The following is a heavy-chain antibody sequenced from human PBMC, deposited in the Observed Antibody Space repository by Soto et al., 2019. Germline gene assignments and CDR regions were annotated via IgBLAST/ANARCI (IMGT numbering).Heavy chain of an antibody. CDR2: NSVDGNQK. CDR1: GFHFRTYC. CDR3: AKEAPGGWHFFDT. J-gene: IGHJ4*02. Sequence: GGSLRLPRATFGFHFRTYCKHWVPQAPGKGLELVAFNSVDGNQKYYGDSEKGRFTISRGNSKNTLSLRMISLRTEDTSVYYCAKEAPGGWHFFDTWGQGTLVTVSS. V-gene: IGHV3-30*18. D-gene: IGHD6-19*01.